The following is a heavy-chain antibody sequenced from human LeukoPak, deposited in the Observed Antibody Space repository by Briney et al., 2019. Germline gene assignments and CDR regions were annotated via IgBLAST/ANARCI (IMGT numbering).Heavy chain of an antibody. D-gene: IGHD2-21*01. V-gene: IGHV1-8*02. J-gene: IGHJ4*02. CDR2: INPNSGNT. CDR1: GYTFTGYY. Sequence: ASVKASCKASGYTFTGYYMHWVRQAPGQGLEWMGWINPNSGNTGYAQKFQGRVTMTRSTSISTAYMELSSLRFEDTAVYYCTRSVRNGHIDYWGQGTLVTVSS. CDR3: TRSVRNGHIDY.